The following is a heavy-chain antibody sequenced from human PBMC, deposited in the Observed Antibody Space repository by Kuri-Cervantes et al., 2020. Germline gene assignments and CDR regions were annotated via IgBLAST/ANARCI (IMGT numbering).Heavy chain of an antibody. D-gene: IGHD3-10*01. CDR3: VRALGGLLTF. CDR1: GDSISSSSYH. Sequence: SETLSLTCTVSGDSISSSSYHWGWIRQPPGKGLEWIGSYYSSESAYYNPSLKSRVTISIDTSKNQFSLKLNSVTAADTAVYFCVRALGGLLTFWGQGILVTVSS. J-gene: IGHJ4*02. CDR2: YYSSESA. V-gene: IGHV4-39*07.